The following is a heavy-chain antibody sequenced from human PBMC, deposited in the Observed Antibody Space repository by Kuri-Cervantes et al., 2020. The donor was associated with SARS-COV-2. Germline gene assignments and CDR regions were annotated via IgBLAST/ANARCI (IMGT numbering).Heavy chain of an antibody. CDR1: GYTFTSYA. CDR2: SNADNGNT. J-gene: IGHJ4*02. Sequence: ASVKVSCKASGYTFTSYAMHWVRQAPGQRLEWMGWSNADNGNTKYSQEFQGRVTITRDTSASTAYMELSSLRSDDTAVYYCARVNRYYVSSGYYGLNYFDYWGQGTRVTVAS. V-gene: IGHV1-3*02. CDR3: ARVNRYYVSSGYYGLNYFDY. D-gene: IGHD3-22*01.